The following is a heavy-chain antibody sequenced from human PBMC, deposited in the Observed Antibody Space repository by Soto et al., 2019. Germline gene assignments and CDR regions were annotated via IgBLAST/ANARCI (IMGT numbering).Heavy chain of an antibody. V-gene: IGHV5-10-1*01. CDR1: GYSFTIYW. D-gene: IGHD6-13*01. Sequence: PGESLKISCKGSGYSFTIYWISWVRQRPGKGLEWMGRIDPSDSYTNYSPSFQGHVTISADKSISTAYLQWSSLKASDTAMYYCARYTPYSSSWYGAEAYYYGMDVWGQGTTVTVSS. CDR2: IDPSDSYT. J-gene: IGHJ6*02. CDR3: ARYTPYSSSWYGAEAYYYGMDV.